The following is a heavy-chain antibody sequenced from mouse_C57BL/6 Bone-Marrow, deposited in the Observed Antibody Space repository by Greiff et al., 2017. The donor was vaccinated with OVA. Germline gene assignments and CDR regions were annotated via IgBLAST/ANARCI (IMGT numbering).Heavy chain of an antibody. CDR3: AREEYYYAMDY. V-gene: IGHV7-3*01. CDR2: IRNKANGYTT. J-gene: IGHJ4*01. Sequence: EVKLVESGGGLVQPGGSLSLSCAASGFTFTDYYMSWVRQPPGKALEWLGFIRNKANGYTTEYSASVKGRFTISRDNSQSILYLQMNALRAEDSATYYCAREEYYYAMDYWGQGTSVTVSS. CDR1: GFTFTDYY.